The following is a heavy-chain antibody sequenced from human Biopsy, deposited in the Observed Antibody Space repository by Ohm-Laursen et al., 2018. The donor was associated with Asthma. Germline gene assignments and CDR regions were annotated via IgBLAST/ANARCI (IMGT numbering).Heavy chain of an antibody. CDR1: GAYIGSRDHH. J-gene: IGHJ6*02. Sequence: TLSLTCIVGGAYIGSRDHHWSWIRQSPGTGLEWTGFVFWSGTTHYNRSLERRLSISIDTTRNEFSMTLRSVTAADTAVYFCARVASYGDLYFGIDVWGPGTTVSVS. CDR2: VFWSGTT. D-gene: IGHD4-17*01. V-gene: IGHV4-30-4*01. CDR3: ARVASYGDLYFGIDV.